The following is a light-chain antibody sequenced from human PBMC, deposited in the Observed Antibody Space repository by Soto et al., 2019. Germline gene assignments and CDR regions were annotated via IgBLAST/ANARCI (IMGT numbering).Light chain of an antibody. V-gene: IGKV3-20*01. CDR2: SAS. CDR3: QQYGSPPFT. Sequence: EFVLTQAPGTLSLSAGERATLSCRDSQSVRSSNLAWYQQKPGHAPRLLISSASSRATGLPARFSGSGSGKAFTLTLSTLEHEDFAVYYCQQYGSPPFTFGPGTKVD. CDR1: QSVRSSN. J-gene: IGKJ3*01.